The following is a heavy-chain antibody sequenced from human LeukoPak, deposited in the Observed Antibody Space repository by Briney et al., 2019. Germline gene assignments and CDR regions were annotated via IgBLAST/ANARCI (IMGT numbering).Heavy chain of an antibody. J-gene: IGHJ4*02. CDR2: IYPGDSDT. Sequence: GESLKISCKGSGYGFTSYWIGWVRQMPGKGLEWMGIIYPGDSDTRYSPSFQGQVTISADKSISTAYLQWSSLKASDTAMYYCARRAYYYDSSGYYPFDYWGQGTLVTVSS. V-gene: IGHV5-51*01. CDR3: ARRAYYYDSSGYYPFDY. CDR1: GYGFTSYW. D-gene: IGHD3-22*01.